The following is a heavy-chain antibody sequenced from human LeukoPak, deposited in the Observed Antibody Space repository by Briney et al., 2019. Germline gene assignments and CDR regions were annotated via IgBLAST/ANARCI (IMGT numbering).Heavy chain of an antibody. V-gene: IGHV1-69*13. CDR2: IIPIFGTA. D-gene: IGHD3-3*01. CDR1: GYTFTRHY. CDR3: ARGVRALRFLEWLFDY. J-gene: IGHJ4*02. Sequence: ASVKVSCKASGYTFTRHYMNWVRQAPGQGLEWMGGIIPIFGTANYAQKFQGRVTITADESTSTAYMELSSLRSEDTAVYYCARGVRALRFLEWLFDYWGQGTLVTVSS.